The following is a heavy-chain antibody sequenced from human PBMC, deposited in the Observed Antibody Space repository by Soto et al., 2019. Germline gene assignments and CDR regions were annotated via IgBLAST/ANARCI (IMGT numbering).Heavy chain of an antibody. J-gene: IGHJ6*02. CDR2: IWYDGSNK. Sequence: GGSLRLSCAASRFTFSNYGMHWVRQAPGKGLEWVAVIWYDGSNKYYADSVKGRFTISRDNSKNTLYLQMNSLRAEDTAVYYCARDDIPGRAVAIYGMDVWGQGTTVTVS. CDR1: RFTFSNYG. V-gene: IGHV3-33*01. CDR3: ARDDIPGRAVAIYGMDV. D-gene: IGHD6-19*01.